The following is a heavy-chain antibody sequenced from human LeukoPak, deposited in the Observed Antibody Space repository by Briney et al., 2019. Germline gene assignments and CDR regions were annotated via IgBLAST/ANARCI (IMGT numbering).Heavy chain of an antibody. V-gene: IGHV4-61*02. CDR3: ARAYDSSGIDY. Sequence: TSETLSLTCTVSGGSISSGSYYWSWIRQPAGKGLEWIGRIYTSGSTNYNPSLKSRVTISVDTSKHQFSLKLSSVTAADTAVYYCARAYDSSGIDYWGQGTLVTVSS. J-gene: IGHJ4*02. CDR1: GGSISSGSYY. CDR2: IYTSGST. D-gene: IGHD3-22*01.